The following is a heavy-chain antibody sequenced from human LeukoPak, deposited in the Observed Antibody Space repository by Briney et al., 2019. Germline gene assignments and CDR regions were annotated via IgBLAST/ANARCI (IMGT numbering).Heavy chain of an antibody. V-gene: IGHV3-23*01. CDR1: GFTFSSYA. CDR2: ISGRGYST. CDR3: ASGLYGDYGWFDP. J-gene: IGHJ5*02. Sequence: GGSLRLSCAASGFTFSSYAMSWVRQAPGKGLEWVSAISGRGYSTYYADSVKGRFTISRDNAKNSLYLQMNSLRAEDTAVYYCASGLYGDYGWFDPWGQGTLVTVSS. D-gene: IGHD4-17*01.